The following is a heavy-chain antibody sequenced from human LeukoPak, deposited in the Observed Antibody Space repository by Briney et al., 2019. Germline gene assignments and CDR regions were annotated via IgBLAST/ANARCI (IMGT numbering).Heavy chain of an antibody. D-gene: IGHD6-13*01. Sequence: SETLSLTCAVYGGSFSGYYWSWIRQPPGKGLEWIGEINHSGSTNYNPFLKSRVTISVDTSKNQFSLKLSSVTAADTAVYYCARGGLYSSSWSSLGANWFDPWGQGTLVTVSS. V-gene: IGHV4-34*01. CDR1: GGSFSGYY. CDR2: INHSGST. J-gene: IGHJ5*02. CDR3: ARGGLYSSSWSSLGANWFDP.